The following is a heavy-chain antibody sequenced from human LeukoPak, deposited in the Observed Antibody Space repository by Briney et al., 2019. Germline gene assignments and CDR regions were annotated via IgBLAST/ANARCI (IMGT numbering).Heavy chain of an antibody. D-gene: IGHD6-13*01. V-gene: IGHV1-2*02. Sequence: ASVKVSCKASGYTFTGYYMHWVRQAPGQGLQWMGWINPNSGGTNYAQKFQGRVTMTRDTSISTAYMELSRLRSDDTAVYYCARGSSSWVDLAFDYWGQGTLVTVSS. CDR3: ARGSSSWVDLAFDY. CDR2: INPNSGGT. J-gene: IGHJ4*02. CDR1: GYTFTGYY.